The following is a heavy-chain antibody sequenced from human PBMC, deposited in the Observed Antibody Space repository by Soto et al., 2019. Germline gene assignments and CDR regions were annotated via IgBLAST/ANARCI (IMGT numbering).Heavy chain of an antibody. CDR2: TYYRSKWDN. D-gene: IGHD5-18*01. J-gene: IGHJ6*02. CDR3: ARERNTAMVNFMDV. Sequence: SQTLSLTCAISGDSLSSNSAAWNWIRQPPSRGLEWLGKTYYRSKWDNDYADSVKSRITINTDTSKNQFSLQVNSVTPEDTAVYYCARERNTAMVNFMDVWRQGTTVTVSS. CDR1: GDSLSSNSAA. V-gene: IGHV6-1*01.